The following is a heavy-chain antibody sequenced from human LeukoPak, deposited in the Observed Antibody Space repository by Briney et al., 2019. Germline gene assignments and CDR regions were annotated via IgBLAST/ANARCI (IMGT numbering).Heavy chain of an antibody. CDR3: ATLRKYCRGGSCYIFDY. D-gene: IGHD2-15*01. V-gene: IGHV1-24*01. J-gene: IGHJ4*02. CDR2: FDPEDGET. Sequence: ASVKVSCKVSGYTLAELSMHWVRQAPGKGLEWMGGFDPEDGETIYAQKFQGRVTMTEDTSTDTAYMELSSLRSEDTAVYYCATLRKYCRGGSCYIFDYWGQGTLVTVSS. CDR1: GYTLAELS.